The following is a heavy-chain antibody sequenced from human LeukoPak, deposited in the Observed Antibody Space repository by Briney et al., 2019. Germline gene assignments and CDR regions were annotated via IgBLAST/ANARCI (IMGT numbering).Heavy chain of an antibody. V-gene: IGHV3-23*01. CDR1: GFTYSSHA. D-gene: IGHD2-2*01. CDR2: ISGSGGNT. J-gene: IGHJ5*02. Sequence: GGSLRLSCAASGFTYSSHAMSCARQAPGKGLEWVSVISGSGGNTYYADSVKGRFTISRDNSKDTLFLQMNSLRAEDTAVYYCAKVTSWSFTWGQGTLVTVSS. CDR3: AKVTSWSFT.